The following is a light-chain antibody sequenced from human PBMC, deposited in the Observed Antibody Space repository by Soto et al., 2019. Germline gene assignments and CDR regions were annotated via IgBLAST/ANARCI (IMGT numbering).Light chain of an antibody. CDR1: QGISTY. J-gene: IGKJ5*01. V-gene: IGKV1-17*01. Sequence: DIQMTQSPSSLSASVGDRVTITCRASQGISTYLNWYQQKPGKAPKLLIYAASSLQSGVPSRFSGSGSGTEFTLTISSLQPEDFAVYYCQQYNNWPPITFGQGTRLEI. CDR3: QQYNNWPPIT. CDR2: AAS.